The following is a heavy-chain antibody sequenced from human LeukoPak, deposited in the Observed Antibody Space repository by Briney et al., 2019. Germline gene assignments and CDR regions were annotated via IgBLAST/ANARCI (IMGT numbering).Heavy chain of an antibody. D-gene: IGHD1-26*01. J-gene: IGHJ4*02. V-gene: IGHV4-34*01. CDR2: INHSGST. CDR1: GGSFSGYY. Sequence: ASETLSLTCAVYGGSFSGYYWSWIRQPPGKGLEWIGEINHSGSTNYNPSLKSRVTISVDTSKNQFSLKLSSVTAADTAVYYCARWGILGAGPFDYWGQGTLATVSS. CDR3: ARWGILGAGPFDY.